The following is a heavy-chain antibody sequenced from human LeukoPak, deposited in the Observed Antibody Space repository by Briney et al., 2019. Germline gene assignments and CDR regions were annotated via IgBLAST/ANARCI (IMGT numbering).Heavy chain of an antibody. V-gene: IGHV1-2*02. CDR3: ARDMLRGVILGRAFEP. CDR1: GYPFTGCY. J-gene: IGHJ4*02. Sequence: GASVKVSCKASGYPFTGCYIHWVRQAPGQGLEWMGWINPLNGDTDYAQRFQGRVTMTRDTSISTVYMELSRLKSDDTAMYYCARDMLRGVILGRAFEPWGQGTLVTVSS. CDR2: INPLNGDT. D-gene: IGHD3-10*01.